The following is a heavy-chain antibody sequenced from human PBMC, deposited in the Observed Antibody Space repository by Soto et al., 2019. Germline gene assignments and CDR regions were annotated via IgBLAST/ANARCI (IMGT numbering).Heavy chain of an antibody. D-gene: IGHD2-8*01. V-gene: IGHV3-30-3*01. J-gene: IGHJ6*02. CDR1: GFTFSLYI. CDR3: ARAVHFSVGSNASPHGVDV. Sequence: QVQLVESGGGVVQPGRSLRLSCAASGFTFSLYIMHWVRQAPGKGLEWVALISSDGSTKYYADSVKGRFTISRDNSKNTLYLQMNSLRAEDTAVYHCARAVHFSVGSNASPHGVDVWGQGTTVTVSS. CDR2: ISSDGSTK.